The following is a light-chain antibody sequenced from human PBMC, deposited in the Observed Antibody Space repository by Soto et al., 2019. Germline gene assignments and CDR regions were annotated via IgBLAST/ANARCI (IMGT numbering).Light chain of an antibody. V-gene: IGKV3-20*01. Sequence: EIVLTQSPGTLSLSPGERATLSCRASQSVSSSYLAWYQQKPGQAPRLLIYGASSRATGIPDMFSGSGSGTDVTLTISRMEAEDFAVYYCQQYGSSRTFGQGTKVEIK. CDR1: QSVSSSY. J-gene: IGKJ1*01. CDR3: QQYGSSRT. CDR2: GAS.